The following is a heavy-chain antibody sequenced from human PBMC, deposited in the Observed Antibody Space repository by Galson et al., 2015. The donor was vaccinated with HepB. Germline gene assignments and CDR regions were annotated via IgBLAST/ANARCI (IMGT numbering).Heavy chain of an antibody. D-gene: IGHD5-12*01. CDR2: ISAYNGNT. Sequence: SCKASGYTFTSYGISWVRQAPGQGLEWMGWISAYNGNTNYAQKLQGRVTMTTDTSTSTAYMELRSLRSDDTAVYYCAKDLVATGFLDYWGQGTLVTVSS. J-gene: IGHJ4*02. CDR3: AKDLVATGFLDY. CDR1: GYTFTSYG. V-gene: IGHV1-18*04.